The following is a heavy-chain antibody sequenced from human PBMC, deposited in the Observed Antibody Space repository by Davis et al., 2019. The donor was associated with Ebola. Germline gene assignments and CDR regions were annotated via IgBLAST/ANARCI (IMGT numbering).Heavy chain of an antibody. J-gene: IGHJ4*02. CDR1: GFILTNYA. Sequence: ASVKVSCKASGFILTNYAIHWVRQAPGQRLEWMGWVHGGNGNTKYSQRFQGRVTITTDTSASTVYLDLTSLRSDDTVVFYCARDGYYYDSSGYSLAFDYWGQGTLVTVSS. CDR3: ARDGYYYDSSGYSLAFDY. D-gene: IGHD3-22*01. V-gene: IGHV1-3*01. CDR2: VHGGNGNT.